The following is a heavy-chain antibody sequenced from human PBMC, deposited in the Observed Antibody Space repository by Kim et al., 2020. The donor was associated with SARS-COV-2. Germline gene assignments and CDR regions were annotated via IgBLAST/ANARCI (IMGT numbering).Heavy chain of an antibody. D-gene: IGHD4-17*01. J-gene: IGHJ4*02. V-gene: IGHV1-18*01. CDR3: ARGAYGDVSFDY. Sequence: KYGQKVKGRVIMTTDTSTNTAYMELWSLRSDDTAMYYCARGAYGDVSFDYWGQGTLVTVSS.